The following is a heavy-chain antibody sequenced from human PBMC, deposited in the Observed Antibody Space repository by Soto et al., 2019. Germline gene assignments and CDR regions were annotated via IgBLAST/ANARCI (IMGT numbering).Heavy chain of an antibody. CDR3: ARGRQDSGYFDL. Sequence: EVQLVESGGGLVQPGGSLRLSCAGSGFVFSSYWMHWVRQVPGKGLVWVSSITNGGGSTSYADSVNGRFTISRDNAKNTLYLQRTGLRAVYSAVYYCARGRQDSGYFDLWGRGTLVTVSS. CDR2: ITNGGGST. D-gene: IGHD2-15*01. V-gene: IGHV3-74*01. CDR1: GFVFSSYW. J-gene: IGHJ2*01.